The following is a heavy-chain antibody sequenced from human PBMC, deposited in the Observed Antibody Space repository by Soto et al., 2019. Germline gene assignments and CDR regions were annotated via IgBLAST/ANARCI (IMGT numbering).Heavy chain of an antibody. CDR2: IYYSGST. D-gene: IGHD3-3*01. CDR1: GGSISSYY. V-gene: IGHV4-59*01. Sequence: NPSETLSLTCTVSGGSISSYYWSWIRQPPGKGLEWIGYIYYSGSTNYNPSLKSRVTISVDTSKNQFSLKLSSVTAADTAVYYCARSDFWSGYSNWFDPWGQGTLVTVSS. J-gene: IGHJ5*02. CDR3: ARSDFWSGYSNWFDP.